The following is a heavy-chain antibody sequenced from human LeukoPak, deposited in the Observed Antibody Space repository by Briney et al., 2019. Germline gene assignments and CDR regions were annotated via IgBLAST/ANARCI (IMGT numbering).Heavy chain of an antibody. V-gene: IGHV3-21*01. CDR3: ARGVVPAAFDY. J-gene: IGHJ4*02. D-gene: IGHD2-2*01. CDR1: GFTFSGYG. Sequence: AGGSLRLSCAASGFTFSGYGMHWVRQAPGKGLEWVSSISSSSDHIAYADSVKGRFTISRDNAKNALYLQVNSLRAEDTAVYYCARGVVPAAFDYWGQGTLVTVSS. CDR2: ISSSSDHI.